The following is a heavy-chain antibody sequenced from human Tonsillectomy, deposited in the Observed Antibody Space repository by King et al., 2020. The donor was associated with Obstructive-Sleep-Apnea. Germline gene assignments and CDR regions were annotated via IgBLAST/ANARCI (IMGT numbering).Heavy chain of an antibody. CDR3: ARFAYYYGSGSPGDY. J-gene: IGHJ4*02. V-gene: IGHV4-39*01. Sequence: QLQESGPGLVKPSETLSLTCNVSGDSISSSSYYWGWIRQPPGKGLEWIRNIYYSGSTYYNPSLTSLVTIFVDTSRNQFSLKLSSVTAADTAVYHCARFAYYYGSGSPGDYWGQGALVTVSS. CDR1: GDSISSSSYY. CDR2: IYYSGST. D-gene: IGHD3-10*01.